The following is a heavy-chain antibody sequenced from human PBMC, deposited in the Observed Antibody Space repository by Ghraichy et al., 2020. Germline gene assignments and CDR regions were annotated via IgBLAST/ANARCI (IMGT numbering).Heavy chain of an antibody. J-gene: IGHJ6*02. CDR2: ISWDGGST. D-gene: IGHD2-2*01. Sequence: GGSLRLSCAASGFTFDDYTMHWVRQAPGKGLEWVSLISWDGGSTYYADSVKGRFTISRDNSKNSLYLQMNSLRTEDTALYYCAKDLGYCSSTSCYYYYYGMHVWGQGTTVTVSS. CDR3: AKDLGYCSSTSCYYYYYGMHV. CDR1: GFTFDDYT. V-gene: IGHV3-43*01.